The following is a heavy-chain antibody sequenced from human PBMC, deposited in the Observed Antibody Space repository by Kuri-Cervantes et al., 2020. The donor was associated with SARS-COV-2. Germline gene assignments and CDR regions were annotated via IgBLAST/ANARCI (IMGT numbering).Heavy chain of an antibody. CDR2: IYYSGST. CDR3: ARCGYSYGYYNSFDY. D-gene: IGHD5-18*01. CDR1: GGSISSYY. J-gene: IGHJ4*02. V-gene: IGHV4-59*01. Sequence: SETLSLTCTVSGGSISSYYWSWIRQPPGKGLEWIGYIYYSGSTNYNPSLKSRVTISVDTSKNQFSLKLSSVTAADTAVYYCARCGYSYGYYNSFDYGGQGTLVTVSS.